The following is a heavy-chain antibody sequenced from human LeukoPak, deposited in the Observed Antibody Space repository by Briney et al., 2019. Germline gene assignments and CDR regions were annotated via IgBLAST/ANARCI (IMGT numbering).Heavy chain of an antibody. CDR1: GFTFSSYA. D-gene: IGHD3-3*01. J-gene: IGHJ4*02. Sequence: GGSLRLSCAASGFTFSSYAMSWVRQAPGKGLEWVSAISGSGGSTYYADSVKGRFTISRDNSKNTLYLQMNSLRAEDTAVYYCAKARGYDFWSGPDDYWGQGTLVTVSS. V-gene: IGHV3-23*01. CDR3: AKARGYDFWSGPDDY. CDR2: ISGSGGST.